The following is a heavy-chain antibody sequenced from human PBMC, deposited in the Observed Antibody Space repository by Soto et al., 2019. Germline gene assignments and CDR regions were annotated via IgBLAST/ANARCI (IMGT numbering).Heavy chain of an antibody. Sequence: GGSLRLSCAASGFTFSSYGMHWGRQAPGKGLEWVAVISYDGSNKYYADSVKGRFTISRDNSKNTLYLQMNSLRAEDTAVYYCAKVRWLRLNYYYGMDVWGQGTTVTVSS. J-gene: IGHJ6*02. D-gene: IGHD5-12*01. CDR2: ISYDGSNK. CDR1: GFTFSSYG. V-gene: IGHV3-30*18. CDR3: AKVRWLRLNYYYGMDV.